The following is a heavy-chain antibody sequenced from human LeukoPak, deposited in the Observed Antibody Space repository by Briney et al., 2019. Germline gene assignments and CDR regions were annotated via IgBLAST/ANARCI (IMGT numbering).Heavy chain of an antibody. J-gene: IGHJ4*02. CDR2: IGPGPSHT. Sequence: GGSLRLSCAASGFTFNTYGMNWVRQAPGKGLEWLSYIGPGPSHTYYADSVGGRFVISRDDARSSLYLQMSSLRAEDTAVYYCARDYVTMAPDYGGLGTLVTVSS. CDR3: ARDYVTMAPDY. V-gene: IGHV3-21*01. D-gene: IGHD3-10*02. CDR1: GFTFNTYG.